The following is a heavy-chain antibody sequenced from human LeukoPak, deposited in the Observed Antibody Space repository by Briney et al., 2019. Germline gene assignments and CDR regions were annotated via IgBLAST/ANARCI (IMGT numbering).Heavy chain of an antibody. CDR2: ISAYNGNT. Sequence: ASVKVSCKASGYTFTGYYMHWVRQAPGQGLEWMGWISAYNGNTNHAQNLQDRLSMTTDTATRTAYMYLRSLRSDDTAVYYCARGSAVTPFDYWGQGTLVTVSS. V-gene: IGHV1-18*04. J-gene: IGHJ4*02. CDR1: GYTFTGYY. CDR3: ARGSAVTPFDY. D-gene: IGHD2-21*02.